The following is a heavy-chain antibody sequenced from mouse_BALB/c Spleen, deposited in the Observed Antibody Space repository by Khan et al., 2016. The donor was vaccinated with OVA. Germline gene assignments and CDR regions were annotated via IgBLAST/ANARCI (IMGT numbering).Heavy chain of an antibody. CDR3: ARDLGSSHWYFDV. CDR1: GFSLTSYG. J-gene: IGHJ1*01. Sequence: VELVESGPGLVAPSQSLSITCTVSGFSLTSYGVHWVRQPPGKGLEWLGVIWTGGSTNYNSALRSRLTINKDNSKSQVFLKMNNLQTDDPAMYCCARDLGSSHWYFDVWGAGTTVTVSS. CDR2: IWTGGST. D-gene: IGHD1-1*01. V-gene: IGHV2-9*02.